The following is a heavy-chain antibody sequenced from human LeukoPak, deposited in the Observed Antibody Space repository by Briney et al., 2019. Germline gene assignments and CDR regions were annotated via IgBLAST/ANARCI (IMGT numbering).Heavy chain of an antibody. CDR3: AKERSGYIPFDY. V-gene: IGHV3-48*01. Sequence: GGSLRLSCAASGFTFSSYTMNWVRQAPGKGLEWVSHISSSGSTIYYADSVKGRFTISRDNSKNTLDLQMDSLRAEDTAVYYCAKERSGYIPFDYWGQGILVTVPS. J-gene: IGHJ4*02. CDR2: ISSSGSTI. D-gene: IGHD5-12*01. CDR1: GFTFSSYT.